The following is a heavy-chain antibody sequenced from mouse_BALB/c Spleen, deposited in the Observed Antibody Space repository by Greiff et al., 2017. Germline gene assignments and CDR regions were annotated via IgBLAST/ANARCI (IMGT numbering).Heavy chain of an antibody. J-gene: IGHJ3*01. CDR1: GYSITSDYA. CDR3: ARSPPGYYGNYGWFAY. D-gene: IGHD2-1*01. V-gene: IGHV3-2*02. CDR2: ISYSGST. Sequence: DVKLQESGPGLVKPSQSLSLTCTVTGYSITSDYAWNWIRQFPGNKLEWMGYISYSGSTSYNPSLKSRISITRDTSKNQFFLQLNSVTTEDTATYYCARSPPGYYGNYGWFAYWGQGTLVTVSA.